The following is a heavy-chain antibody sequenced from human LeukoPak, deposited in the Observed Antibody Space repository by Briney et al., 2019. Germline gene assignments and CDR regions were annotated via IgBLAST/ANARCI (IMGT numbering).Heavy chain of an antibody. CDR3: ARHRSAAGGDGRRLEY. Sequence: PGESLKISCKGSGYSSTSYWIGWVRQMPGKGLEWMGIIYPGDSDTRYSQSFQGQVTISADKSINTAYLQWSSLKASDSAMYYCARHRSAAGGDGRRLEYWGQGTLVTVSS. D-gene: IGHD2-21*02. V-gene: IGHV5-51*01. CDR2: IYPGDSDT. CDR1: GYSSTSYW. J-gene: IGHJ4*02.